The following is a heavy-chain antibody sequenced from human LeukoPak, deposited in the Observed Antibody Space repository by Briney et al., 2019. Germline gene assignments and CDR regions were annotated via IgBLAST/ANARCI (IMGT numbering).Heavy chain of an antibody. J-gene: IGHJ4*02. CDR2: ISGSGGST. Sequence: PGGSLRLSCAASGFTFSSFGMHWVRQAPGKGLEWVSAISGSGGSTYYADSVKGRFTISRDNSKNTLYLQMNSLRAEDTAVYYCAKLPSVAFDYWGQGTLVTVSS. V-gene: IGHV3-23*01. CDR1: GFTFSSFG. CDR3: AKLPSVAFDY. D-gene: IGHD2-15*01.